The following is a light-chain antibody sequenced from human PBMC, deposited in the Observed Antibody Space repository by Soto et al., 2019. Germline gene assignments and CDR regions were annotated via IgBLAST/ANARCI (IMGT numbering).Light chain of an antibody. J-gene: IGKJ2*01. CDR2: GAS. CDR3: QQYSNWPRGT. Sequence: EIVLTQSPGTLSLSPGERATLSCRTSQSISSSYLAWYQQKPGQAPRLLIYGASRRATGIPDRFSGSGAGADFTLTISRLEPEDFALYYCQQYSNWPRGTFGQGTKLQIK. V-gene: IGKV3-20*01. CDR1: QSISSSY.